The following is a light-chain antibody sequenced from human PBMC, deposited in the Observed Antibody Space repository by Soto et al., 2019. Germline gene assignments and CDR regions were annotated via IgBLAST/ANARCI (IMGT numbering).Light chain of an antibody. V-gene: IGKV1-6*01. CDR3: LQDYSYPRT. J-gene: IGKJ1*01. Sequence: IQMTQSPSSMSASVGDRVTITCRASQDIGNDLGWYQQKPGKAPRLLISTASTLESGVPTRFSGGGSGTHFILTISSLQPEDLATYFCLQDYSYPRTFGQGTQVEI. CDR1: QDIGND. CDR2: TAS.